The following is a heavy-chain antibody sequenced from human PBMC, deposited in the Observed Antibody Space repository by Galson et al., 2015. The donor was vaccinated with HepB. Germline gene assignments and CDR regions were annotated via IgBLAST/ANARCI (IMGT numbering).Heavy chain of an antibody. J-gene: IGHJ5*02. D-gene: IGHD5-12*01. V-gene: IGHV3-23*01. CDR3: AKDFRGYSGYAGWFDP. Sequence: SLRLPCAASGFTFSRYAMSWVRQAPAKGLECVSAISGSGGSTYYADSVKGRFTISRDNSKNTPYLQMNSLRAEDTAVYYCAKDFRGYSGYAGWFDPWGQGTLVTVSS. CDR2: ISGSGGST. CDR1: GFTFSRYA.